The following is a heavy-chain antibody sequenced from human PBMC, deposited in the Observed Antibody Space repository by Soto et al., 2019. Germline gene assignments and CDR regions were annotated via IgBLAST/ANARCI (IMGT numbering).Heavy chain of an antibody. CDR3: AREGGPDYYGSGSYYYYYGMDV. Sequence: QVQLVQSGAEVQKPGSSVKVSCKASGGTFSSYAISWVRQAPGQGLEWMGGIIPIFGTANYAQKFQGRVTITADESTSTAYMELSSLRSEDTAVYYCAREGGPDYYGSGSYYYYYGMDVWGQGTTVTVSS. J-gene: IGHJ6*02. V-gene: IGHV1-69*01. CDR2: IIPIFGTA. CDR1: GGTFSSYA. D-gene: IGHD3-10*01.